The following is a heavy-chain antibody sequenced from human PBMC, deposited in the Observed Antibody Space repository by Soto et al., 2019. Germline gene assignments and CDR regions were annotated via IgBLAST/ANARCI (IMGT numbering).Heavy chain of an antibody. CDR1: GGSFSGYY. CDR3: ARDPDYYDSSGYRTGGWFDP. J-gene: IGHJ5*02. V-gene: IGHV4-34*01. CDR2: IYHSGST. Sequence: SETLSLTCAVYGGSFSGYYWSWVRQPPGKGLEWIGEIYHSGSTNYNPSLKSRVTISVDKSKNRFSLKLSSVTAADTAVYYCARDPDYYDSSGYRTGGWFDPWGQGTLVTVSS. D-gene: IGHD3-22*01.